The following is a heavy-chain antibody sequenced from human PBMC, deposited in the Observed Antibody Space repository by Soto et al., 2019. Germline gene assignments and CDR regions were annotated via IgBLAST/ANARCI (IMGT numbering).Heavy chain of an antibody. J-gene: IGHJ4*02. CDR3: ARLRVTYYFDY. V-gene: IGHV1-69*02. Sequence: QVQLVQSGAEVKKPGSSVKVSCKASGGTFSSYTISWVRQAPGQGLEWMGRIIPILGIANYAQKFQGRVTITADKPTSTAYMELSSLRSEDTAVYYCARLRVTYYFDYWGQGTLVTVSS. CDR1: GGTFSSYT. D-gene: IGHD2-21*02. CDR2: IIPILGIA.